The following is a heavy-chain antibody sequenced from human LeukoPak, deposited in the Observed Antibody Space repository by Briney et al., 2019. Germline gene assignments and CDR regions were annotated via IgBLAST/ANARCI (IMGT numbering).Heavy chain of an antibody. CDR3: ANMVRGVIEWFDP. V-gene: IGHV1-18*01. J-gene: IGHJ5*02. CDR1: GYTFTSYG. CDR2: ISAYNGNT. Sequence: GASVKVSCKASGYTFTSYGISWVRQAPGQGLEWMGWISAYNGNTNYAQKLQGRVTMTTVTSTSTPYMGRRSLRSDDTAVYYSANMVRGVIEWFDPWGQGTLVTGSS. D-gene: IGHD3-10*01.